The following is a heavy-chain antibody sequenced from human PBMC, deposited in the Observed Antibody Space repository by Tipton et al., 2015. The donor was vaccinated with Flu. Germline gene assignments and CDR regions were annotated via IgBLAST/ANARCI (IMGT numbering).Heavy chain of an antibody. D-gene: IGHD3-9*01. CDR3: ARDRKEILTGSPRYYYGMDV. J-gene: IGHJ6*02. Sequence: TLSLTCTVSGGSISSYYWSWIRQPPGKGLEWIGYIYYSGSTNYNPSLKSRVTISVDTSKNQFSLKLSSVTAADTDVYYCARDRKEILTGSPRYYYGMDVWGQGTTVTVSS. V-gene: IGHV4-59*01. CDR1: GGSISSYY. CDR2: IYYSGST.